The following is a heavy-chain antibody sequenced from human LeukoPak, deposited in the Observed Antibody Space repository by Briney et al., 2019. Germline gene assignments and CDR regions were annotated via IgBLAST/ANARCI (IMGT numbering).Heavy chain of an antibody. CDR2: ISSSSSYI. CDR1: GFTFSSYS. Sequence: GGSLRLSCAASGFTFSSYSMNWVRQAPGKGLEWVSSISSSSSYIYYSDSVKGRFTISRDNAKNSLYLRMNSLRAEDTAVYYCATALGYCSGGSCEIDYWGQGTLVTVSS. V-gene: IGHV3-21*01. D-gene: IGHD2-15*01. CDR3: ATALGYCSGGSCEIDY. J-gene: IGHJ4*02.